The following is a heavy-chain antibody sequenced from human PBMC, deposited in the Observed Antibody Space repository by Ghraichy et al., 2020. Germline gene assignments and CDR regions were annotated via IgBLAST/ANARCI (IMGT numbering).Heavy chain of an antibody. V-gene: IGHV5-51*01. CDR1: GYTFTNYW. Sequence: GESLNISCKGSGYTFTNYWIGWVRQMPGKGLEWMGIIRPVDSDTRYSPSFQGQVTISADKSISTAYLQWSSPKASDTAMYFCARLRDNAFDIWGQGTMVTVSS. CDR3: ARLRDNAFDI. J-gene: IGHJ3*02. D-gene: IGHD2-15*01. CDR2: IRPVDSDT.